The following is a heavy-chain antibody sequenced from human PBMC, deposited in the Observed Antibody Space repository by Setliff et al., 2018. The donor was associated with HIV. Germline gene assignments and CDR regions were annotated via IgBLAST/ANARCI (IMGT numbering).Heavy chain of an antibody. CDR2: IYYSGST. Sequence: KPSETLSLTCTVSGGSISSSSYYWGWIRQPPGKGLEWIGSIYYSGSTNYNPSLKSRVTISVDTSKNQFSLKLSSVTAADTAVYYCARTEDYSFGDAPFDYWGHGTLVTVSS. D-gene: IGHD5-18*01. J-gene: IGHJ4*01. CDR3: ARTEDYSFGDAPFDY. V-gene: IGHV4-39*07. CDR1: GGSISSSSYY.